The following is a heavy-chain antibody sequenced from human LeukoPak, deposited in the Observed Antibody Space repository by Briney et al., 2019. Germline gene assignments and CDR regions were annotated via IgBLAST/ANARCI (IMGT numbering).Heavy chain of an antibody. CDR1: GGSISSSSYY. CDR3: ATYSTLLLDAFDI. Sequence: SETLSLTCTVSGGSISSSSYYWGWIRQPPGKGLEWIGSIYYSGSTYYNPPLKSRVTISVDTSKNQFSLKLSSVTAADTAVYYCATYSTLLLDAFDIWGQGTMVTVSS. D-gene: IGHD4-11*01. V-gene: IGHV4-39*07. CDR2: IYYSGST. J-gene: IGHJ3*02.